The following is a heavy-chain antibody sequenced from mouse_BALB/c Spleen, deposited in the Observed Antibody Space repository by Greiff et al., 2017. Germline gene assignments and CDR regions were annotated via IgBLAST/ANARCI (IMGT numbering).Heavy chain of an antibody. CDR3: ARSGYGDLAWFAY. D-gene: IGHD2-13*01. CDR2: SRNKANDYTS. V-gene: IGHV7-1*02. CDR1: GFTFSDFY. Sequence: EVQLVASGGGLVQPGGSLRLSCATSGFTFSDFYMEWVRQPPGKRLEWIAGSRNKANDYTSEYSSSVKGPFIVSRDSSQSILYLRMSALSAEDAAICCCARSGYGDLAWFAYWGKGTLVTVSA. J-gene: IGHJ3*01.